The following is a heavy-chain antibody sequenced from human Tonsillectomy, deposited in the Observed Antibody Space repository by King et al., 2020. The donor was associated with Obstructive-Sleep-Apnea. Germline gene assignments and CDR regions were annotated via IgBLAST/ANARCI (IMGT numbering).Heavy chain of an antibody. Sequence: VQLVESGGGLVQPGGSLRLSCAASGFTFSSYWMHWVRHAPGKGLVWVSRINSDGSSTSYADSVKGRFTISRDNAKNTLYLQMNSLRAEDTAVYYCAREDRELLGAFDIWGQGTMVTVSS. D-gene: IGHD1-26*01. CDR2: INSDGSST. J-gene: IGHJ3*02. V-gene: IGHV3-74*01. CDR3: AREDRELLGAFDI. CDR1: GFTFSSYW.